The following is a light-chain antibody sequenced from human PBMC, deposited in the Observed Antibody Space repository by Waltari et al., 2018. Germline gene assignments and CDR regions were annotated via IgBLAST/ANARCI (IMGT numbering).Light chain of an antibody. CDR2: AAS. Sequence: DIQLTQSPSFLSASVGDRVTITCRASQGISSYLAWYQQQPGEAPKLLVSAASTLQSGVPSRFGGSGSGTEFTLTISSLQPEDFATYYCQQLNSFPYTFGQGTKLDIK. CDR1: QGISSY. J-gene: IGKJ2*01. CDR3: QQLNSFPYT. V-gene: IGKV1-9*01.